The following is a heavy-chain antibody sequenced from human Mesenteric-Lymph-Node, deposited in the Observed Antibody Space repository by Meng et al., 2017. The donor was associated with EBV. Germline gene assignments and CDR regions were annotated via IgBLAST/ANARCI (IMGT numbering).Heavy chain of an antibody. Sequence: HVQVVKPGVEVRKPGASTKASCKTSGYTFTNYGINWVRQSPGQGLEWMGWISPYNGNTQYVQKFQGRVTMTTDTSTNTAYMELRSLRSDDTAVYYCARGDDFGDYPAHWGQGTLVTVSS. D-gene: IGHD4-17*01. J-gene: IGHJ1*01. V-gene: IGHV1-18*01. CDR1: GYTFTNYG. CDR3: ARGDDFGDYPAH. CDR2: ISPYNGNT.